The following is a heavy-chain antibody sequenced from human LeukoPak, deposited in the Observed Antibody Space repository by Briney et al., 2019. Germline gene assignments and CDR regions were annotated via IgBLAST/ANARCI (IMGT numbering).Heavy chain of an antibody. CDR3: ASRSVAARLDDY. D-gene: IGHD6-6*01. CDR2: INHSGST. J-gene: IGHJ4*02. Sequence: PGGSLRLSCAASGFTFSSYAMSWIRQPPGKGLEWIGEINHSGSTNYNPSLKSRVTISVDTSKNQFSLKLSSVTAADTAVYYCASRSVAARLDDYWGQGTLVTVSS. V-gene: IGHV4-34*01. CDR1: GFTFSSYA.